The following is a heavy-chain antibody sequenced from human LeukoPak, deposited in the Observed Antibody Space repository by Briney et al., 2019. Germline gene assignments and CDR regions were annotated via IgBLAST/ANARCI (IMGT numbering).Heavy chain of an antibody. Sequence: ASVKVSCKASGGTFSSYAISWVRQAPGQGLEWVGWISAYNGKTNSAQKLQGRVTMTTDTSTSTAYMELRSLRSDDTAVYYCARDLANYDFWSDYANAFDIWGQGTMVTVSS. CDR2: ISAYNGKT. V-gene: IGHV1-18*01. D-gene: IGHD3-3*01. J-gene: IGHJ3*02. CDR1: GGTFSSYA. CDR3: ARDLANYDFWSDYANAFDI.